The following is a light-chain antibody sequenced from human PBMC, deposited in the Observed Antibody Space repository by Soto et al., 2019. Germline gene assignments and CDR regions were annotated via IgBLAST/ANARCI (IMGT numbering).Light chain of an antibody. CDR1: SSDVGGYNY. CDR3: TSYTSRSSLDV. Sequence: QSALTQPASVSGSPGQSITISCTGTSSDVGGYNYVSWYQQHPGKAPKLMIYEVSNRPSGVSNRFSGSKSGNTASLTISGIQAEDEADYYCTSYTSRSSLDVFGTGTKVTVL. J-gene: IGLJ1*01. V-gene: IGLV2-14*01. CDR2: EVS.